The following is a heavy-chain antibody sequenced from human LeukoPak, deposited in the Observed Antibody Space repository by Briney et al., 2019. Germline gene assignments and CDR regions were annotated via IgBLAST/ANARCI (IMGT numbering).Heavy chain of an antibody. CDR1: GGSISSSNYY. CDR2: IEYSGRT. Sequence: SETLSLTCTVSGGSISSSNYYWGWIRQPPGKGLEGIGSIEYSGRTSYSPSLKSRVTISVDTSKSQFSLNLMSVTAADTAVYYCTRDTGTTGEVKFDPWGQGTLVTVSS. J-gene: IGHJ5*02. V-gene: IGHV4-39*07. D-gene: IGHD4-17*01. CDR3: TRDTGTTGEVKFDP.